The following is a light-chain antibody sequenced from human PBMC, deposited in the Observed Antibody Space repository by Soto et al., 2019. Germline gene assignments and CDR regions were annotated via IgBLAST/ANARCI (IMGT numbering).Light chain of an antibody. V-gene: IGLV1-40*01. Sequence: QSVLTQPPSVSGAPGQRVTISCTGSSSNVGAGYDVHWYQQLPGKAPKLLIYGNTNRPSGVPDRFSGSQSGASASLAITGLRAEDEADYYCQSYDFSLRGVFFGGGTKVTVL. CDR3: QSYDFSLRGVF. J-gene: IGLJ2*01. CDR2: GNT. CDR1: SSNVGAGYD.